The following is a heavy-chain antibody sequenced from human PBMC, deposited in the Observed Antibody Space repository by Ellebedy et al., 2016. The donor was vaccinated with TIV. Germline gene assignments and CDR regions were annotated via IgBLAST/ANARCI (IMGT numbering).Heavy chain of an antibody. Sequence: GGSLRLSCGTSGFSFRSYWMSWVRQAPGKGLEWVANMRQDGNDKYYVDSVRGRFTISRDNAKNSLYLEMNSLRAEDTAVYYCATDGSYGDYLSPAHAFEIWGQGTVVAVSS. V-gene: IGHV3-7*01. J-gene: IGHJ3*02. CDR2: MRQDGNDK. CDR1: GFSFRSYW. CDR3: ATDGSYGDYLSPAHAFEI. D-gene: IGHD4-17*01.